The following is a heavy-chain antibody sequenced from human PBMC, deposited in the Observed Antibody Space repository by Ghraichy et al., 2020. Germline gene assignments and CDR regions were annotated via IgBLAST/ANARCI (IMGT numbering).Heavy chain of an antibody. D-gene: IGHD5-18*01. CDR2: ISYDGSNK. V-gene: IGHV3-30*18. J-gene: IGHJ4*02. CDR1: GFTFSSYG. CDR3: AKDGGYSYGLGFDY. Sequence: GGSLRLSCAASGFTFSSYGMHWVRQAPGKGLEWVAVISYDGSNKYYADSVKGRFTISRDNSKNTLYLQMNSLRAEDTAVYYCAKDGGYSYGLGFDYWGQGLLVTVSS.